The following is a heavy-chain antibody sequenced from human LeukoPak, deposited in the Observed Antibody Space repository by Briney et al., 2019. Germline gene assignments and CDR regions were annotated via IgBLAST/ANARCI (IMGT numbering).Heavy chain of an antibody. CDR2: IYWDDDE. D-gene: IGHD6-19*01. CDR3: VHNNLYSGAWYAPGVFDY. V-gene: IGHV2-5*02. J-gene: IGHJ4*02. CDR1: GFSLSTGGVG. Sequence: SGPTLVKPTQTLALTCTFSGFSLSTGGVGVGWIRLPPGKALEWLALIYWDDDERYSPSLRSRLTITKDTSNAQVVLTMTNMDPVDTATYYCVHNNLYSGAWYAPGVFDYWGQGTLVTVSS.